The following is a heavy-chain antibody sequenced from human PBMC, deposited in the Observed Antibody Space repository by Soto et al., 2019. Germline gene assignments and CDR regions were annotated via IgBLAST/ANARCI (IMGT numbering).Heavy chain of an antibody. Sequence: ASVKVSCKASGYTLTEFSMHWVRQAPGQGLEWMGWINVYNGNTKYAQKVQGRVTMTTDTSTSTAYMELRSLRSDDTAVYYCARGVGSGSYYNQYKWFDPWGQGTLVTVS. V-gene: IGHV1-18*01. J-gene: IGHJ5*02. CDR2: INVYNGNT. CDR3: ARGVGSGSYYNQYKWFDP. D-gene: IGHD3-10*01. CDR1: GYTLTEFS.